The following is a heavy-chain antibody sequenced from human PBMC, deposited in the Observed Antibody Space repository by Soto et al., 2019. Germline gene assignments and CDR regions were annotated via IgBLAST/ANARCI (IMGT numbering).Heavy chain of an antibody. J-gene: IGHJ4*02. Sequence: SGPTLVNPTQTLTLTFTFSGFSLSTNGVGVGWIRQPPGKALEWLALIYWDDDKRYSPSLKSRLTLTKDTSKNQVVLTMANMDPADTATYYCAHSQGITIFGVAPYYFDFWGQGTLVTVSS. V-gene: IGHV2-5*02. D-gene: IGHD3-3*01. CDR2: IYWDDDK. CDR1: GFSLSTNGVG. CDR3: AHSQGITIFGVAPYYFDF.